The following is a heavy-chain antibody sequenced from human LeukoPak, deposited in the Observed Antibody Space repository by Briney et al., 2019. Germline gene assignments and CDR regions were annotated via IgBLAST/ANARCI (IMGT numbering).Heavy chain of an antibody. Sequence: GGSLRLSCAASGFTFSSYAMSWVRQAPGKGPEWVSAISGSGGSTYYADSVKGRFTISRDNSKNTLYLQMNSLRAEDTAVYYCAKAAPSVVVPAAISFLFDYWGQGTLVTVSS. CDR2: ISGSGGST. J-gene: IGHJ4*02. CDR1: GFTFSSYA. CDR3: AKAAPSVVVPAAISFLFDY. D-gene: IGHD2-2*01. V-gene: IGHV3-23*01.